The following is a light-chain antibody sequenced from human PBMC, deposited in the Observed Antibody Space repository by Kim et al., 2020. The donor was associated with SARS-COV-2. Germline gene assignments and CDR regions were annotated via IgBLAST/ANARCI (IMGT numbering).Light chain of an antibody. J-gene: IGKJ4*01. CDR2: DAT. CDR1: HTSNNR. Sequence: SPGERPPPCRAASHTSNNRLAWYQQKPGQAPRLLIYDATTRATGIPARFSGSGSETDFTLTISSLQSEDFAVYYCQQYNSWPKLTFGRGTKVDIK. CDR3: QQYNSWPKLT. V-gene: IGKV3D-15*01.